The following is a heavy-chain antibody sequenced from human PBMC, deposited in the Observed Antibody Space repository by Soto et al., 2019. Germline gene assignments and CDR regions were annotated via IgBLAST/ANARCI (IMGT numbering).Heavy chain of an antibody. CDR3: ARVAYNHGWIFDY. J-gene: IGHJ4*01. Sequence: GSLRLSSAASGFTFSNYWMSWASPAPVEGVGWVGPIKQDGSQKYYVDSVEAGFTLSRDNDKNPAHLQMNSLRAEDTAIYFCARVAYNHGWIFDYSAQGTLVTVS. V-gene: IGHV3-7*04. CDR2: IKQDGSQK. CDR1: GFTFSNYW. D-gene: IGHD6-19*01.